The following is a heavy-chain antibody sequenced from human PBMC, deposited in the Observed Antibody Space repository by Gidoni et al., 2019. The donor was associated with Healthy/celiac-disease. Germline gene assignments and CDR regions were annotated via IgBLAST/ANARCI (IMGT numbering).Heavy chain of an antibody. J-gene: IGHJ4*02. CDR1: GFTFSSYS. D-gene: IGHD6-13*01. CDR2: ISSRSSTI. CDR3: ARDGSRIAAAGTGIENFDY. Sequence: EVQLVESGGGLVQPGGSLRLSCAASGFTFSSYSMNWVRQDPGKGLEWVSSISSRSSTIYYADSVKGRFTISRDNAKNSLYLQMNSLRDEDTAVYYCARDGSRIAAAGTGIENFDYWGQGTLVTVSS. V-gene: IGHV3-48*02.